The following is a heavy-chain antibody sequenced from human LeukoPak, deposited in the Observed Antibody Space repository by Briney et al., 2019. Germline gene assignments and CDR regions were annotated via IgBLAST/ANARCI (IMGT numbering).Heavy chain of an antibody. CDR1: GYTLTELS. Sequence: ASVEVSCKVSGYTLTELSMHWVRQAPGKGLEWMGGFDPEDGETIYAQKFQGRVTMTEDTSTDTAYMELSGLRSEDTAVYYCATDDDYGGNSVFDYWGQGTLVTVSS. V-gene: IGHV1-24*01. CDR3: ATDDDYGGNSVFDY. D-gene: IGHD4-23*01. J-gene: IGHJ4*02. CDR2: FDPEDGET.